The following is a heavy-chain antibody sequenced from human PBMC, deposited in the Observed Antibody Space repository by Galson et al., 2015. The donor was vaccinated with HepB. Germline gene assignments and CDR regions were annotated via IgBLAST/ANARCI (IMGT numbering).Heavy chain of an antibody. V-gene: IGHV4-4*07. CDR1: GGSISSYY. J-gene: IGHJ4*02. CDR3: ARNTGDILTGYYMDY. D-gene: IGHD3-9*01. Sequence: ETLSLTCTVSGGSISSYYWSWIRQPAGKGLEWIGRIYTSGSTNYNPSLKSRVTMSVDTSKNQFSLKLSSVTAADTAVYYCARNTGDILTGYYMDYWGQGTLVTVSS. CDR2: IYTSGST.